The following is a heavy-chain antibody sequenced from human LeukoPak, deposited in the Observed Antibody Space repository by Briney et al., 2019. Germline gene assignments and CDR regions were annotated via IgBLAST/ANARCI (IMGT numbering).Heavy chain of an antibody. V-gene: IGHV3-53*01. Sequence: GGSLRLSCAASGLTVSSNYMSWVRQAPGKGLQWVSVIYSGGSTYYADSVKGRFTISRDNSKNTLYLQMNSLRAEDTAVYYCARDLSYYDSSGPLGYWGQGTLLTVSS. CDR2: IYSGGST. J-gene: IGHJ4*02. D-gene: IGHD3-22*01. CDR3: ARDLSYYDSSGPLGY. CDR1: GLTVSSNY.